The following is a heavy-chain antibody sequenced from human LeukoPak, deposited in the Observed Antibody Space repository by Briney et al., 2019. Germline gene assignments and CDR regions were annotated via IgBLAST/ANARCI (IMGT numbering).Heavy chain of an antibody. CDR2: IWYDGSNK. V-gene: IGHV3-33*01. D-gene: IGHD6-13*01. CDR1: GFTFSNYG. Sequence: GGSLRLSCAASGFTFSNYGVHWVRQAPGKGLEWVAVIWYDGSNKYYADSVKSRFTISRDNSKNTLYLQMNSLRAEDTAVYYCARGPYSSSWLDYWGQGTLVTVSS. CDR3: ARGPYSSSWLDY. J-gene: IGHJ4*02.